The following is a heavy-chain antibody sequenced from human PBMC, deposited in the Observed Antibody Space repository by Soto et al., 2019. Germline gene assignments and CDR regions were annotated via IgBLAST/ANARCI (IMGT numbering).Heavy chain of an antibody. Sequence: EVQLVESGGGLVKPGGSLRLSCAASGFTFSNAWMSWVRQAPGKGLEWVGRIKSKTDGGTTDYAAPVKGRFTISRDDSKNTVYLQMNSLNTDDTAVYYCTTSRYCSGGSCPYRIKEHAFDIWGQGTMVTVSS. D-gene: IGHD2-15*01. CDR3: TTSRYCSGGSCPYRIKEHAFDI. V-gene: IGHV3-15*01. J-gene: IGHJ3*02. CDR2: IKSKTDGGTT. CDR1: GFTFSNAW.